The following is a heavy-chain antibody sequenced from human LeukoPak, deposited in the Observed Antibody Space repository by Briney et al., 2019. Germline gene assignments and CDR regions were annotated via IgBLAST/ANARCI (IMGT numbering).Heavy chain of an antibody. D-gene: IGHD3-3*01. CDR3: AKTRFLEWLLAFDY. Sequence: GRSLRLSCAASGFTFSSYGMHWVRQAPGKGQEWVAVISYDGSNKYYADSVKGRFTISRDNSKNTLYLQMNSLGAEDTAVYYCAKTRFLEWLLAFDYWGQGTLVTVSS. CDR1: GFTFSSYG. J-gene: IGHJ4*02. CDR2: ISYDGSNK. V-gene: IGHV3-30*18.